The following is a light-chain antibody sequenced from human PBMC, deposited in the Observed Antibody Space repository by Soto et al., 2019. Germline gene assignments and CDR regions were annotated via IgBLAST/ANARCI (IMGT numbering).Light chain of an antibody. J-gene: IGKJ1*01. Sequence: EVVLAQSPGTLSLSPGERATLSCRASQSVTNNYLAWFQQKLGQAPRLLIYGASTRAIGIPDRFIGSGSGTDFTLPISTLEPEDFAVYYCHQYGISPWTFGQGTRVEIK. CDR2: GAS. CDR3: HQYGISPWT. V-gene: IGKV3-20*01. CDR1: QSVTNNY.